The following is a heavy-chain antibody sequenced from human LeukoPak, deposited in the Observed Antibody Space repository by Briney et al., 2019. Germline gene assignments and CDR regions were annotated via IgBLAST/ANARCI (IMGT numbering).Heavy chain of an antibody. CDR3: ARSLGDLSLNAFDI. V-gene: IGHV3-74*01. Sequence: PGGSLRLSCVGSGFTFKDYWMHWVRQAPGKGLVWVSRINPDGSDTNYADSVKDRFTISRDNAKSTLYLQMSSLRAEDTAVYYCARSLGDLSLNAFDIWGQGTMVTVSS. CDR1: GFTFKDYW. CDR2: INPDGSDT. D-gene: IGHD3-16*02. J-gene: IGHJ3*02.